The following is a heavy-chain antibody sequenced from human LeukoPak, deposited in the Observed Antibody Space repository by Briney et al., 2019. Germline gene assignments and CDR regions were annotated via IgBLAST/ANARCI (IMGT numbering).Heavy chain of an antibody. CDR2: INHSGST. J-gene: IGHJ4*02. Sequence: TPSETLSLTCAVYGGSFSGYYWSWIRQPPGKGLEWIGEINHSGSTNYNPSLKSRVTISVDTSKNQFSLKLSSVTAADTAVYYCARYRSWYYYYFDYWGQGTLVTVSS. CDR3: ARYRSWYYYYFDY. D-gene: IGHD6-13*01. V-gene: IGHV4-34*01. CDR1: GGSFSGYY.